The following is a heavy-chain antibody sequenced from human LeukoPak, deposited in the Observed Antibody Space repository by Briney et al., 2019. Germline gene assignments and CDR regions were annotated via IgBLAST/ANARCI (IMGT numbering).Heavy chain of an antibody. Sequence: GGSLRLSCAASGFTFSSYSMNWVRQAPGKGLEWVSSISSSSSYIYYADSVKGRFTISRDNSKNTLYLQMNSLRAEDTAVYYCAKVKWLQSEYFDYWGQGTLVTVSS. D-gene: IGHD5-24*01. J-gene: IGHJ4*02. CDR3: AKVKWLQSEYFDY. V-gene: IGHV3-21*04. CDR2: ISSSSSYI. CDR1: GFTFSSYS.